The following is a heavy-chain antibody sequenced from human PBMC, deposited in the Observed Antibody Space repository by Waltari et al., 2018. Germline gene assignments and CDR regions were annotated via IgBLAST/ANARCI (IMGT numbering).Heavy chain of an antibody. D-gene: IGHD6-6*01. CDR1: GYSFTGHY. J-gene: IGHJ6*03. Sequence: QLQVVQSGAEVRTPGASVEVSCTGSGYSFTGHYLHWVRQAPGQGLEWMGWLNPNTGYTNYAQKFQGRVAMTRDTSISTAYMELSRLTSDDTAVYFCAREVSGYYYMDVWGKGTTVTISS. CDR3: AREVSGYYYMDV. V-gene: IGHV1-2*02. CDR2: LNPNTGYT.